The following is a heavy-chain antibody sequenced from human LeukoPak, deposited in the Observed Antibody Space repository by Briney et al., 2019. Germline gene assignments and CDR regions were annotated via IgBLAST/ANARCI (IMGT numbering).Heavy chain of an antibody. Sequence: GGSLRLSCAASGFIFSNYAMSWVRQAPGKGLQWVSAVSGTGGSTYYADSVKGRFTISRDNSKNTLYLQMNSLRAEDTAVYYCAKRYFDWFDAFDIWGQGTMVTVSS. CDR1: GFIFSNYA. J-gene: IGHJ3*02. D-gene: IGHD3-9*01. CDR3: AKRYFDWFDAFDI. V-gene: IGHV3-23*01. CDR2: VSGTGGST.